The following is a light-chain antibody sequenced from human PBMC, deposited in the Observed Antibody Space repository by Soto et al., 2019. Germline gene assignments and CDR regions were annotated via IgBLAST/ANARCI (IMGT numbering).Light chain of an antibody. V-gene: IGKV3-15*01. CDR2: DAS. CDR1: QTIDNT. CDR3: QHYNYWPYT. J-gene: IGKJ2*01. Sequence: EIFLTQSPGTLSLSLWEIATLSCRASQTIDNTLAWYQRKPGQAPRLLIYDASTRATGVPARFSGSGSGTDFTLTISSLQSEDFAVYYCQHYNYWPYTFGQGTKVDI.